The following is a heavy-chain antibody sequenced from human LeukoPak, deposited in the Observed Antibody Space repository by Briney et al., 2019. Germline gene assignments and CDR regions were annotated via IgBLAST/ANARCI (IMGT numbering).Heavy chain of an antibody. Sequence: ASVKVSCKAFGYTFTSYGISWVRQAPGQGLEWMGWISAYNGDTNYAQNLQGRVTMTTDTSTRTAYMELRSLRSDDTAVYYCGTVKGLGVPTIHIYYYYMDVWGKGTTVTVSS. CDR3: GTVKGLGVPTIHIYYYYMDV. D-gene: IGHD5-12*01. J-gene: IGHJ6*03. V-gene: IGHV1-18*01. CDR2: ISAYNGDT. CDR1: GYTFTSYG.